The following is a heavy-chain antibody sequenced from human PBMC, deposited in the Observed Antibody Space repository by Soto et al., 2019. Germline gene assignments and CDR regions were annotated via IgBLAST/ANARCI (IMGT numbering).Heavy chain of an antibody. CDR3: AREGTCSSTSCPTYFSFGMDV. CDR1: GYTFASYG. CDR2: ISAYNGNT. V-gene: IGHV1-18*01. Sequence: QVQLVQSGAEVKKPGASVKVSCKASGYTFASYGISWVRQAPGQGLEWMGWISAYNGNTNYAQKFQGRVTMTTDTFTRTGYMEVRSLRSDDTAVYYCAREGTCSSTSCPTYFSFGMDVWGQGTTVTVSS. J-gene: IGHJ6*02. D-gene: IGHD2-2*01.